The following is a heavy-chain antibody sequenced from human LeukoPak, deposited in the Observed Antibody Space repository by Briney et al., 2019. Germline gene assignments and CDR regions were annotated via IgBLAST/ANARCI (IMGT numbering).Heavy chain of an antibody. D-gene: IGHD2-2*01. V-gene: IGHV3-23*01. CDR1: GFTFSSYA. CDR3: AKRHCSSTSYYVNGMDV. Sequence: GGSLRLSCAASGFTFSSYAMSWVRQAPGKGLEWVSAISGSGGSTYYADSVKGRFTISRDNSKNTLHLQMNSLRAEDTAVYYCAKRHCSSTSYYVNGMDVWGQGTTVTVSS. J-gene: IGHJ6*02. CDR2: ISGSGGST.